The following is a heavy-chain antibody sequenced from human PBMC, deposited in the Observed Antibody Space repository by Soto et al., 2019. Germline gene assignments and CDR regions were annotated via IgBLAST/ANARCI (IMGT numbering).Heavy chain of an antibody. J-gene: IGHJ4*02. CDR1: GFTFSSYS. Sequence: PGGSLRLSCAASGFTFSSYSMNWVRQAPGKGLEWVSSISSSSSYIYYADSVKGRFTISRDNAKNSLYLQMNSLRAEDTAVYYCARDLSIPPSSSWSDYWGQGTLVTVSS. D-gene: IGHD6-13*01. V-gene: IGHV3-21*01. CDR3: ARDLSIPPSSSWSDY. CDR2: ISSSSSYI.